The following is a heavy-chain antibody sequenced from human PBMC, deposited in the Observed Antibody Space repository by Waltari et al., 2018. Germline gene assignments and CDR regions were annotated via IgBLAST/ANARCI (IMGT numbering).Heavy chain of an antibody. V-gene: IGHV3-48*03. Sequence: EVQLVESGGGLVQPGGSLRLSCAASGFTFSSYEMNWVRQAPGKGLEWVSYISSSGSTIYYADSVKGRFTISRDNSKNTLYLQMNSLRAEDTAVYYCAKDAPQPFDYWGQGTLVTVSS. CDR2: ISSSGSTI. J-gene: IGHJ4*02. D-gene: IGHD5-18*01. CDR1: GFTFSSYE. CDR3: AKDAPQPFDY.